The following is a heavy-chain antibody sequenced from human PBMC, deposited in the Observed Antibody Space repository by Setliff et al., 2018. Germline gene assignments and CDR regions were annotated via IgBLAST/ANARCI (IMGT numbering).Heavy chain of an antibody. V-gene: IGHV1-2*02. D-gene: IGHD5-12*01. CDR1: GYTFTGYF. CDR2: INPNKDVT. Sequence: ASVKVSCKASGYTFTGYFIHWLRQVPGQGLEWLGWINPNKDVTKYAQKFQDRILMTKDTSLNTVYMELRSLRSDDTALYYCARDRSAFFYEHWGQGSLVTVSS. CDR3: ARDRSAFFYEH. J-gene: IGHJ4*02.